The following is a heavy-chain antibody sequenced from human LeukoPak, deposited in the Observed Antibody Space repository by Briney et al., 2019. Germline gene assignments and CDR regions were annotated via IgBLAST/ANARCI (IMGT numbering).Heavy chain of an antibody. D-gene: IGHD3-10*01. J-gene: IGHJ6*02. CDR3: TRDGERGYDMDV. CDR1: GLTFSSHW. CDR2: ITNDGSST. Sequence: GGSLRLSCAASGLTFSSHWMHWVRQAPGKGLVWVSRITNDGSSTTYADSVKGRFTISRDNAKNSLFLQMSSLRAEDTAAYYCTRDGERGYDMDVWGQGTTVIVSS. V-gene: IGHV3-74*01.